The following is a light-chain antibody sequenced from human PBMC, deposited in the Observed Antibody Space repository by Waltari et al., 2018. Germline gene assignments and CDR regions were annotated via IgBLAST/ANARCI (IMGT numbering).Light chain of an antibody. CDR1: DIGSKN. J-gene: IGLJ3*02. V-gene: IGLV3-21*04. Sequence: SFVLTQPPSVSVASGKTAKITCGGNDIGSKNVHWYQQKPGQAPVVVVYYVTDRPSGIPERFAGSTSGNTATLTINGVEAGDEADYFCQVWDSSSDPVVFGGGTKLTVL. CDR2: YVT. CDR3: QVWDSSSDPVV.